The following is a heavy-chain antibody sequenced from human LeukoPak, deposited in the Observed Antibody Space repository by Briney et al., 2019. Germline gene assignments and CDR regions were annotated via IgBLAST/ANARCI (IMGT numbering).Heavy chain of an antibody. CDR1: GYTFTSYA. Sequence: ASVKVSCKASGYTFTSYAMNWVRQAPGQGLEWMGWINTNTGNPTYAQGFTGRFVFSLDTSVSTAYLQISSLKAEDTAVYYCARERNVLLWFGELSPFDYWGQGTLVTVSS. J-gene: IGHJ4*02. CDR3: ARERNVLLWFGELSPFDY. CDR2: INTNTGNP. D-gene: IGHD3-10*01. V-gene: IGHV7-4-1*02.